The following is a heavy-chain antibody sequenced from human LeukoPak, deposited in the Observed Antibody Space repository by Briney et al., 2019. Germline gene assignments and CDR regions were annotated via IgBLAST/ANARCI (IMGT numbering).Heavy chain of an antibody. CDR2: INPNSGGT. Sequence: GASVKVSCKASGYTFTGYYMHWVRQAPGQGLEWMGWINPNSGGTNYAQKFQGRVTMTRGTSISTAYMELSRLRSDDTAVYYCARIRGVVGGPALGYWGQGTLVTVSS. J-gene: IGHJ4*02. V-gene: IGHV1-2*02. CDR1: GYTFTGYY. CDR3: ARIRGVVGGPALGY. D-gene: IGHD1-26*01.